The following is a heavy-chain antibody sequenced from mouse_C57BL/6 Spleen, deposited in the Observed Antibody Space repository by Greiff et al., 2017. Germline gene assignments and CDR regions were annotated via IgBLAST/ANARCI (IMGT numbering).Heavy chain of an antibody. Sequence: VQLQQSGPELVKPGASVKIPCKASGYTFTDYNMDWVKQSHGKSLEWIGDINPNNGGTIYNQKFKGKATLTVDKSSSTAYMALRSLTSEDTAVYYCARVPYYGFYYAMDYWGQGTSVTVSS. CDR3: ARVPYYGFYYAMDY. D-gene: IGHD1-1*01. CDR2: INPNNGGT. CDR1: GYTFTDYN. V-gene: IGHV1-18*01. J-gene: IGHJ4*01.